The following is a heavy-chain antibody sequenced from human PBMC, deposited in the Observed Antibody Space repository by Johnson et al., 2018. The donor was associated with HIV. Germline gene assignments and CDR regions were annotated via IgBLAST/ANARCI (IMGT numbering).Heavy chain of an antibody. J-gene: IGHJ3*02. CDR2: ISFDGSNK. CDR3: AREESIVVVIAIQAFDI. CDR1: GFTFSSYA. Sequence: QVQLVESGGGLVQPGGSLRLSCAASGFTFSSYAMHWVRQAPGKGLEWVAVISFDGSNKYYADSVKGRFTISRDNSKNTLYLQMNSLRAGETALYFCAREESIVVVIAIQAFDIWGQGTMVTVSS. D-gene: IGHD2-21*01. V-gene: IGHV3-30*04.